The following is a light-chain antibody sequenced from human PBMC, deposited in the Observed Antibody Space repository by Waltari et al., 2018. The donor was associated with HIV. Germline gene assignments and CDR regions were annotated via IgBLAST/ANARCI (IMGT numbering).Light chain of an antibody. J-gene: IGLJ2*01. CDR3: AAWDDSLSVVV. Sequence: QSVLTQPPSASGTPGQRVTTSCSGSSPNIESNYVYWYQQLPETAPKLLIYRSIQRPSGVPDRFSGSKSGTSASLAISGLRSEDEADYYCAAWDDSLSVVVFGGGTKLTVL. CDR1: SPNIESNY. V-gene: IGLV1-47*01. CDR2: RSI.